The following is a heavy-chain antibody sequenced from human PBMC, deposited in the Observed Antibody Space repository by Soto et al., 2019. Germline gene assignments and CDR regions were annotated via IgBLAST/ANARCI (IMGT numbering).Heavy chain of an antibody. CDR3: ARLVYSNCWIFDY. V-gene: IGHV3-7*01. D-gene: IGHD6-19*01. CDR1: GFIFGNFW. Sequence: PGGSLRLSCAASGFIFGNFWMSWVRQAPGKGLEWVANIKQDGSEKYYVDSVKGRFTLSRDNAKNSLHLQMNSLKAEDTAMYLCARLVYSNCWIFDYCGQGTLVTVSS. CDR2: IKQDGSEK. J-gene: IGHJ4*01.